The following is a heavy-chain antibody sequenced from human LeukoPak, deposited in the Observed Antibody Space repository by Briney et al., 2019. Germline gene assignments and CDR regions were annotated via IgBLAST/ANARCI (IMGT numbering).Heavy chain of an antibody. CDR2: INTYNGNT. J-gene: IGHJ4*02. CDR1: GYTFTSYG. Sequence: ASVTVSCTASGYTFTSYGISWVRQAPGQGLEWMGWINTYNGNTHYTHELQGRATLTTDTSTRTAYMELRSLRSDDTAIYYCARVNNYDLLSSFDYWGQGTLVTVSS. CDR3: ARVNNYDLLSSFDY. D-gene: IGHD3-3*01. V-gene: IGHV1-18*01.